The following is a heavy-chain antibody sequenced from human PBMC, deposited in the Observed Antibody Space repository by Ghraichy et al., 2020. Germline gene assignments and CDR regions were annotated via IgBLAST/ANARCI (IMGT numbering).Heavy chain of an antibody. CDR2: IHYSGST. J-gene: IGHJ4*02. V-gene: IGHV4-39*01. Sequence: SQTLSLTCTVSGGSISSSSYYWGWIRQPPGKGLEWIGSIHYSGSTYYTPSLKSRVTISGDTSKKQFSLKLSSVTAADTAVYYCARTYKYDSSGYFGLYFDYWGQGTLVTVSS. CDR3: ARTYKYDSSGYFGLYFDY. CDR1: GGSISSSSYY. D-gene: IGHD3-22*01.